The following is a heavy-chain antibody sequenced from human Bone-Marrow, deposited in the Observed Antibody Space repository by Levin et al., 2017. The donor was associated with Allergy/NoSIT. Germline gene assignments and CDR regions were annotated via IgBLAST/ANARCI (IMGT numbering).Heavy chain of an antibody. Sequence: GGSLRLSCAASGFTFSSYGMHWVRQAPGKGLEWVAVISYDGSNKYYADSVKGRFTISRDNSKNTLYLQMNSLRAEDTAVYYCAKERRDYVWGSYIGIDYWGQGTLVTVSS. CDR3: AKERRDYVWGSYIGIDY. J-gene: IGHJ4*02. D-gene: IGHD3-16*01. V-gene: IGHV3-30*18. CDR1: GFTFSSYG. CDR2: ISYDGSNK.